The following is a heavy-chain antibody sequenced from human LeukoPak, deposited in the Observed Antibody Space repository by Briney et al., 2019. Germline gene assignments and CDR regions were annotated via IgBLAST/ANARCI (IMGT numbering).Heavy chain of an antibody. V-gene: IGHV1-8*03. D-gene: IGHD5-12*01. CDR1: GYTFTSYD. Sequence: ASVKVSCKASGYTFTSYDINWVRQATGQGLEWMGWMNPNSGNTGYAQKFQGRVTITRNTSISTAYMELSSLRPEDTAVYYCARGGRGEVATTKDYYYYYYYYMDVWGKGTTVTVSS. CDR3: ARGGRGEVATTKDYYYYYYYYMDV. J-gene: IGHJ6*03. CDR2: MNPNSGNT.